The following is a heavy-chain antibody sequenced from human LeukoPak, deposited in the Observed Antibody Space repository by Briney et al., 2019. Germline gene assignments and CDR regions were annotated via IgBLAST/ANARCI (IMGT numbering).Heavy chain of an antibody. D-gene: IGHD2-2*02. CDR2: IYHSGST. V-gene: IGHV4-4*02. CDR1: GGSISSSNW. CDR3: ARHVAAIPHNPSNDAFDI. J-gene: IGHJ3*02. Sequence: SETLSLTCAVSGGSISSSNWWSWVRQPPGKGLEWIGEIYHSGSTNYNPSLKSRVTISVDTSKNQFSLRVTSVTAADTAVYYCARHVAAIPHNPSNDAFDIWGQGTMVTVSS.